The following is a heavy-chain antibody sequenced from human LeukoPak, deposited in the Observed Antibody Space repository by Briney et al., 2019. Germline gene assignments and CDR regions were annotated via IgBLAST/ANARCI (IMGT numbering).Heavy chain of an antibody. CDR1: GGSISSYY. CDR2: IYYSGST. CDR3: ARAWFGESPYTFDY. V-gene: IGHV4-59*01. Sequence: SEIRSLTCTVSGGSISSYYWSWIRQPPGKGLEWIGYIYYSGSTNYNPSLKSRVTISVDTSRNQFSLNLSSVTAADTAVYYCARAWFGESPYTFDYWGEGTPVSPSS. J-gene: IGHJ4*02. D-gene: IGHD3-10*01.